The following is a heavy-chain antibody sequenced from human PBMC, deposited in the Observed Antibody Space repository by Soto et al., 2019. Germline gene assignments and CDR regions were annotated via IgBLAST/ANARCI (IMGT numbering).Heavy chain of an antibody. J-gene: IGHJ5*02. CDR2: ISSSSSYI. Sequence: GGSLRLSCAASGFTFSSYSMNWVRQAPGKGLEWVSSISSSSSYIYYADSVKGRFTISRDNAKNSLYLQMNSLRAEDTAVYYCAIDQGGRNDYIWGSYSGWFDPWGQGTLVTVSS. D-gene: IGHD3-16*01. CDR1: GFTFSSYS. V-gene: IGHV3-21*01. CDR3: AIDQGGRNDYIWGSYSGWFDP.